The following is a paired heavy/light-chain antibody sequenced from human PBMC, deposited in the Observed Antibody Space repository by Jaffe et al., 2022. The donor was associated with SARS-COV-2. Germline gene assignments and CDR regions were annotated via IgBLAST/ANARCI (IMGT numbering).Light chain of an antibody. CDR2: NSN. V-gene: IGLV1-44*01. CDR3: AAWDGSLNGPV. J-gene: IGLJ2*01. CDR1: SSNIGTNN. Sequence: QSVLTQPPSASGTPGQSVTISCSGSSSNIGTNNVNWCQQLPGTAPKLLIYNSNQRPSGVPDRFSASKSGTSASLTISGLQSEDEADYYCAAWDGSLNGPVFGGGTKLTVL.
Heavy chain of an antibody. J-gene: IGHJ3*02. CDR3: ARVLAITVFSGQAFDI. CDR2: TNTDDSST. CDR1: GFTFGSYW. D-gene: IGHD3-9*01. Sequence: EVQLVESGGGLVQPGGSLRLSCAASGFTFGSYWMHWVRQAPGKGLVWVSRTNTDDSSTSYADSVKGRFTISRDNAKNTLYLQMNSLRAEDTAVYYCARVLAITVFSGQAFDIWGQGTMVTVSS. V-gene: IGHV3-74*01.